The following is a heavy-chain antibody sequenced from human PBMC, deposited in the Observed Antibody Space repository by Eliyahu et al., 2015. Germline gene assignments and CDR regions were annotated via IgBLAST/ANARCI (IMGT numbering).Heavy chain of an antibody. D-gene: IGHD6-13*01. V-gene: IGHV3-33*01. CDR1: GFXFSSXG. Sequence: QVQLVESGGGVVXPGXSLRLSCAASGFXFSSXGLHWVRQAPGKGLEXVAVIWYDGSNKYYADSVKGRFTISRDNSKNTLYLQMNSLRAEDTAVYYCARGSYSSSYDYYYGMDVWGQGTTVTVSS. J-gene: IGHJ6*02. CDR2: IWYDGSNK. CDR3: ARGSYSSSYDYYYGMDV.